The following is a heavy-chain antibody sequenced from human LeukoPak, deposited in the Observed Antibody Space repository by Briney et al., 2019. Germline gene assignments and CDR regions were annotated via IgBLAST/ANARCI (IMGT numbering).Heavy chain of an antibody. CDR3: AKDYVPLRYFDWLLGH. J-gene: IGHJ4*02. V-gene: IGHV3-48*01. CDR1: GFTFSIYS. CDR2: ISSSSNTI. D-gene: IGHD3-9*01. Sequence: PGGSLRLSCAASGFTFSIYSMNWVRQAPGKGLEWISYISSSSNTIYYADFVKGRFTISRDNAKNSLYLQMNSLRVEDTAVYYCAKDYVPLRYFDWLLGHWGQGTLVTVSS.